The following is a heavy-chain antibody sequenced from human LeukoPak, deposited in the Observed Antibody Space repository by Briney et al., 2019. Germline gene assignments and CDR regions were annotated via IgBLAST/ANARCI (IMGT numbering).Heavy chain of an antibody. J-gene: IGHJ5*02. CDR2: IYYSGST. V-gene: IGHV4-39*01. D-gene: IGHD3-3*01. CDR1: GGSISSSSYY. CDR3: AIRSGYYTGWFDP. Sequence: SGTLSLTCTVSGGSISSSSYYWGWIRQPPGKGLEWIGSIYYSGSTYYNPSLKSRVTISVDTSKNQFSLKLSSVTAADTAVYYCAIRSGYYTGWFDPWGQGTLVTVSS.